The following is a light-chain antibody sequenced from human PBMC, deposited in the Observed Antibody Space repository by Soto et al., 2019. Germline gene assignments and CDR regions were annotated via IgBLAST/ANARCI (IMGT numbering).Light chain of an antibody. CDR1: QSVSFSY. CDR2: GES. Sequence: EIVLTQSPGTLSLSPGERATLSCRASQSVSFSYVAWYQQKPGQAPRLLIYGESSRATGIPDRFSGSGSGTDFTLTINRLEPEDFAVYYCQPYDNSPYSFGQGTKVETK. V-gene: IGKV3-20*01. J-gene: IGKJ2*03. CDR3: QPYDNSPYS.